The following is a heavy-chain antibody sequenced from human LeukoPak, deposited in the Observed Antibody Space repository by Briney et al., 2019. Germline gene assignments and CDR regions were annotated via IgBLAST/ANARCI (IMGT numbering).Heavy chain of an antibody. D-gene: IGHD1-26*01. CDR2: ISSSGSTI. Sequence: PGGSLRLSCAASGFTFSSYEMKGVRQAPGNWLQWVSYISSSGSTIYYADSVQGRFTISSDNAQNSLYLQMNSLSAEDTAVYYCARDLLVGAHFDYWGQGTLVTVSS. CDR1: GFTFSSYE. CDR3: ARDLLVGAHFDY. J-gene: IGHJ4*02. V-gene: IGHV3-48*03.